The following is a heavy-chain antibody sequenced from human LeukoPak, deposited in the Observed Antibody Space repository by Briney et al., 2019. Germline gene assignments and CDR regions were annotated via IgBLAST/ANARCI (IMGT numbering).Heavy chain of an antibody. CDR2: TSSSSSYI. D-gene: IGHD3-9*01. CDR3: ARDAYPDYDILTGAYGMDV. CDR1: GFTFSSYA. J-gene: IGHJ6*02. Sequence: PGGSLRLSCAASGFTFSSYAMNWVRQAPGKGLEWVSSTSSSSSYIYYADSVKGRFTISRDNAKNSLYLQMNSLRAEDTAVYYCARDAYPDYDILTGAYGMDVWGQGTTVTVSS. V-gene: IGHV3-21*01.